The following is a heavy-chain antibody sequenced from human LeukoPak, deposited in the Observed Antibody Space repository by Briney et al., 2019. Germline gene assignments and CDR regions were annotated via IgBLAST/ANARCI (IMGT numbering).Heavy chain of an antibody. CDR1: GFTFSSYS. CDR2: ISSSSSTI. J-gene: IGHJ5*02. D-gene: IGHD2-15*01. CDR3: ARDLALGYCSGGSCYPSLYNWFDP. V-gene: IGHV3-48*02. Sequence: GGSLRLSCAASGFTFSSYSMNWVRQAPGKGLEGVSYISSSSSTIYYADSVKGRFTISRDNAKNSLYLQMNSLRDEDTAVYYCARDLALGYCSGGSCYPSLYNWFDPWGQGTLVTVSS.